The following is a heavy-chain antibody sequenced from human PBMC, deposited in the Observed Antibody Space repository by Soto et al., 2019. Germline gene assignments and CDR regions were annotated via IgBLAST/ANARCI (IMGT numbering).Heavy chain of an antibody. Sequence: PSETLSLTCTVSGGSISSYYWSWIRQPPGKGLEWIGYIYYSGSTNYNPSLKSRVTISADTSKNQFSLKLSSVTAADTAVYYCARGPHAHLRYLDWPVNEAKSFETWGQGTLVTVSS. J-gene: IGHJ5*02. CDR1: GGSISSYY. CDR2: IYYSGST. V-gene: IGHV4-59*01. CDR3: ARGPHAHLRYLDWPVNEAKSFET. D-gene: IGHD3-9*01.